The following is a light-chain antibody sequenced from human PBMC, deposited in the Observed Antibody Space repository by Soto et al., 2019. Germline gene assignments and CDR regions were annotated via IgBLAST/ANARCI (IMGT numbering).Light chain of an antibody. CDR2: AAS. J-gene: IGKJ1*01. V-gene: IGKV1-27*01. Sequence: DIQMTQSPSSLSASVGERVTITCRSRAAISNYLAWYQQKPGKVPKLLIYAASTLQSGVPSRFSGSGSGTDFTLTISSLQPEDVATYYCQKYNSAPRTFGQGTKVEIK. CDR1: AAISNY. CDR3: QKYNSAPRT.